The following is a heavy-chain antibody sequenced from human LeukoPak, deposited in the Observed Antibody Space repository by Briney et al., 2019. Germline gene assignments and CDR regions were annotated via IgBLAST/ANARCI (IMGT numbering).Heavy chain of an antibody. CDR3: ARDKGYYYDSSGTFDY. J-gene: IGHJ4*02. D-gene: IGHD3-22*01. CDR1: GFTFDDYG. Sequence: GGSLRLSCAASGFTFDDYGMSWVRQAPGKGLEWVSGINWNGGSTGYADSVKGRFTISRDNAKNSLYLQMNSLRAEDTAVYYCARDKGYYYDSSGTFDYWGQGTLVTVSS. V-gene: IGHV3-20*04. CDR2: INWNGGST.